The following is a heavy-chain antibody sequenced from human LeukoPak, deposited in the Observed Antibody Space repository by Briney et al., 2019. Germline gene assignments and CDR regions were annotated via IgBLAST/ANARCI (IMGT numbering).Heavy chain of an antibody. V-gene: IGHV4-59*01. Sequence: SETLSLTCTVSGGSFSRYYWNWIRQPPGKGLEWIGYMYYSGSTYYNPSLKSRVTISVDMSKNQFSLKLSSVTAADTAVYYCTSLYSGSYDTGSFDYFNYWGQGTLVTVSS. D-gene: IGHD1-26*01. CDR2: MYYSGST. J-gene: IGHJ4*02. CDR3: TSLYSGSYDTGSFDYFNY. CDR1: GGSFSRYY.